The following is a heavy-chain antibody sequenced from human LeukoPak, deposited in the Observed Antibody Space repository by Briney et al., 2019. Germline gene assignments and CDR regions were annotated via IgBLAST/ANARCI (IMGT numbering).Heavy chain of an antibody. Sequence: GRSLRLSCAASGXTFSNYGMHWVRQAPGKGLEWVVVIWYDGSNKYYADSVKGRFTISRDNSKNTLYLQMNSLRAEDTAVYYCARGDYYDSSGYSQYFQHWGQGTLVTVSS. J-gene: IGHJ1*01. D-gene: IGHD3-22*01. V-gene: IGHV3-33*01. CDR2: IWYDGSNK. CDR3: ARGDYYDSSGYSQYFQH. CDR1: GXTFSNYG.